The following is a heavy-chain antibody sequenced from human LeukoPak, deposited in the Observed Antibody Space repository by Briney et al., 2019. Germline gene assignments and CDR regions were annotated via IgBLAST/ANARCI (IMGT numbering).Heavy chain of an antibody. V-gene: IGHV4-34*01. CDR2: INHSGST. CDR3: ARGSRFDP. CDR1: GGSFSGYY. Sequence: SETLSLTCAVYGGSFSGYYWSWIRQPPGKGLEWIGEINHSGSTNYNPSLKSRVTISVDTSRNQFSLKLSSVTAADTAVYYCARGSRFDPWGQGTLVTVSS. J-gene: IGHJ5*02.